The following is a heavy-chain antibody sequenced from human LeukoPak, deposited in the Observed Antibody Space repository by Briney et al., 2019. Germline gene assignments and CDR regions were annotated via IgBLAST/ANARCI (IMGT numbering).Heavy chain of an antibody. Sequence: GGSLRLSCEASGFTFSSYAMHWVRQAPGKGLEWVALISYDESFRYYADSVEGRFTISRDNSKNTLYLQMNSLRADDTAVYYCARVQWELLYPDYWGQGTLVTVSS. D-gene: IGHD1-26*01. V-gene: IGHV3-30-3*01. CDR1: GFTFSSYA. CDR3: ARVQWELLYPDY. J-gene: IGHJ4*02. CDR2: ISYDESFR.